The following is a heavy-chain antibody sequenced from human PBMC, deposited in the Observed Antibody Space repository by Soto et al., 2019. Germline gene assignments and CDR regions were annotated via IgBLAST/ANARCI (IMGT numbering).Heavy chain of an antibody. D-gene: IGHD1-26*01. V-gene: IGHV1-69*06. CDR2: IIPIFGAT. Sequence: QVQLVQSRAEVKKPGSSVKVSCKASGGTFSSYAITWVRQAPGQGLDWMGEIIPIFGATNFAQKFQGRVTITADKSTTTAYMELSSLTSEDTAVYYCARMGGSFLDSWGQGTLVTVSS. CDR1: GGTFSSYA. J-gene: IGHJ5*01. CDR3: ARMGGSFLDS.